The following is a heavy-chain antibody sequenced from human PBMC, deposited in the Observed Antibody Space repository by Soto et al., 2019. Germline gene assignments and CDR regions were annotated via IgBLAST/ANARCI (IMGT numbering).Heavy chain of an antibody. CDR2: FDPEDGET. CDR3: ATVRQREVRGVIIPIFDY. J-gene: IGHJ4*02. V-gene: IGHV1-24*01. D-gene: IGHD3-10*01. Sequence: ASVKVSCKVSGYTLTELSMHWVRQAPGKGLEWMGGFDPEDGETIYAQKFQGRVTMTEDTSTDTAYMELSSLRSEDTAVYYCATVRQREVRGVIIPIFDYWGQGTLVTVSS. CDR1: GYTLTELS.